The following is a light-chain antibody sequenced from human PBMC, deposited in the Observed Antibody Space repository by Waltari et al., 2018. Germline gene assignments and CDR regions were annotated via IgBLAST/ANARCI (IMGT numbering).Light chain of an antibody. V-gene: IGKV3-11*01. CDR3: QQRYNWPPLT. J-gene: IGKJ4*01. Sequence: VVLTQSPVTLSLSPGETATLSCRAGQTIGTYLAWYQHKLSQSPRLLIYDASTRATGIPTRFSGSGSGTDFTLTISGLEAEDSAFYYCQQRYNWPPLTFGGGTKVQTK. CDR1: QTIGTY. CDR2: DAS.